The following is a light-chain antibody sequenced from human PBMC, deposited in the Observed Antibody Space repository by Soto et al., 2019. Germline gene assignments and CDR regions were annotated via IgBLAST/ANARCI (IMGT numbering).Light chain of an antibody. Sequence: DIPMTQSPSSLSASVGDRVTITCQASQDISNYLHWYQQKPGKAPKLLIYDASNLETGVPSRFSGSGSGTDFTFTISSLQPEDIATYYCQQYDNPRLTFGGGTKVEIK. CDR3: QQYDNPRLT. CDR2: DAS. CDR1: QDISNY. V-gene: IGKV1-33*01. J-gene: IGKJ4*01.